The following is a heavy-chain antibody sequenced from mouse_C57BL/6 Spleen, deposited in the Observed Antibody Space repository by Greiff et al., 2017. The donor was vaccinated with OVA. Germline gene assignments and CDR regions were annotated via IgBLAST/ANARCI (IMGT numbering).Heavy chain of an antibody. V-gene: IGHV5-16*01. CDR3: ARDVPDYRYFDY. J-gene: IGHJ2*01. CDR2: INYDGSST. Sequence: DVKLVESEGGLVQPGSSMKLSCTASGFTFSDYYMAWVRQVPEKGLEWVANINYDGSSTYYLDSLKSRFIISRDNAKNILYLQMSSLKSEDTATYYCARDVPDYRYFDYWGQGTTLTVSS. CDR1: GFTFSDYY. D-gene: IGHD2-4*01.